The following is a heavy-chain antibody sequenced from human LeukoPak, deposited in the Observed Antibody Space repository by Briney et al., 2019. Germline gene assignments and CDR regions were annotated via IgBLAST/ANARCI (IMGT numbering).Heavy chain of an antibody. CDR1: GGSIDGYY. CDR2: IYYTGSA. V-gene: IGHV4-59*01. Sequence: SETLSLTCTVSGGSIDGYYWSWIRQSPEKGLEWIGYIYYTGSAFYNPSLKSRVTISVGTSKTQFSLKVTSVTTADTAVYYCAKGRKDFDTNLGPFDSWGQGILVTVSS. J-gene: IGHJ4*02. CDR3: AKGRKDFDTNLGPFDS. D-gene: IGHD3-9*01.